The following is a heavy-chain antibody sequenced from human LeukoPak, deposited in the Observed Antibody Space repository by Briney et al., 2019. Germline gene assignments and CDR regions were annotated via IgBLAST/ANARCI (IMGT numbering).Heavy chain of an antibody. D-gene: IGHD5-24*01. V-gene: IGHV3-21*01. CDR2: ISSSSSYI. CDR1: GFTFSSYT. J-gene: IGHJ4*02. Sequence: GGSLRLSCEASGFTFSSYTMNWVRQAPGKGLEWVSSISSSSSYIYYADSVKGRFTISRDNSKNTLYLQMNSLRAEDTAVYYCATGRDGYNLDYWGQGTLVTVSS. CDR3: ATGRDGYNLDY.